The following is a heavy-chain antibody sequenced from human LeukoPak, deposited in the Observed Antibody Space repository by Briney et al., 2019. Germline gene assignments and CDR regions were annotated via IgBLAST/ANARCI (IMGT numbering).Heavy chain of an antibody. CDR2: INPNSGGT. CDR3: ARDGNFDY. CDR1: GYTFTDYY. Sequence: AASVKVSCKASGYTFTDYYIHWVRQAPGQGLEWMGWINPNSGGTKNAQKFQGRVTMTRDTSISTAYMELSRLRSDDTAVYYCARDGNFDYWGQGTLVTVSS. V-gene: IGHV1-2*02. J-gene: IGHJ4*02.